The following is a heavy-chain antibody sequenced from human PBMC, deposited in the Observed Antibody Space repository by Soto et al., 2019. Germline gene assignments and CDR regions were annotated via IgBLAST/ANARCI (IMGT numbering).Heavy chain of an antibody. CDR3: ARLLIYYYGMDV. CDR2: IYYSGST. D-gene: IGHD3-10*01. Sequence: SETLSLTCTVSGGSISSSSYYWGWIRQPPGKGLEWIGSIYYSGSTYYNPSLKSRVTISVDTPKNQFSLKLSSVTAADTAVYYCARLLIYYYGMDVWGQGTTVTVSS. V-gene: IGHV4-39*01. J-gene: IGHJ6*02. CDR1: GGSISSSSYY.